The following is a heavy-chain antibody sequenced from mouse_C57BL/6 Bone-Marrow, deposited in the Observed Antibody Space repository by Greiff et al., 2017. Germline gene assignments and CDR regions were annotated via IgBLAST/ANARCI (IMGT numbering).Heavy chain of an antibody. CDR1: GYAFTNYL. CDR3: AKSMGDY. Sequence: VQRVESGAELVRPGTSVKVSCKASGYAFTNYLIEWVKQRPGQGLEWIGVINPGSGGTNYNEKFKGKATLTADKSSSTAYMQLSSLTSEDSAVYFCAKSMGDYWGQGTSVTVSS. J-gene: IGHJ4*01. V-gene: IGHV1-54*01. D-gene: IGHD1-1*02. CDR2: INPGSGGT.